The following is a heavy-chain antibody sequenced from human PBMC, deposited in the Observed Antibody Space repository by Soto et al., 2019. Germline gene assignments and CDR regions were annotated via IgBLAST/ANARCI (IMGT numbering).Heavy chain of an antibody. CDR2: TYYRSKWYN. J-gene: IGHJ6*02. Sequence: QSQTLSLTCAISGDSVSSNSAAWNWIRQSPSRGLEWLGRTYYRSKWYNDYAVSVKSRITINPDTSKNQFSLQLNSVTPEDTAVYYCAREEIWNYGINYYYYGMDVWGQGTTVTVSS. V-gene: IGHV6-1*01. D-gene: IGHD1-7*01. CDR3: AREEIWNYGINYYYYGMDV. CDR1: GDSVSSNSAA.